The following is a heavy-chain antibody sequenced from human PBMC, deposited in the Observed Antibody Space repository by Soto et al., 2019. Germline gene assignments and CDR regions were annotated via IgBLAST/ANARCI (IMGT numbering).Heavy chain of an antibody. CDR1: GFTFSSYA. D-gene: IGHD2-2*01. V-gene: IGHV3-30-3*01. Sequence: QVQLVESGGGVVQPGRSLRLSCAASGFTFSSYAMHWVRQAPGKGLEWVAVISYDGSNKYYEDSVKGRFTISRDNTKNTLYLQMSSLRAEYTAVSYCARDSRGRYYQGYVEQCGQGTVVTVSS. J-gene: IGHJ1*01. CDR3: ARDSRGRYYQGYVEQ. CDR2: ISYDGSNK.